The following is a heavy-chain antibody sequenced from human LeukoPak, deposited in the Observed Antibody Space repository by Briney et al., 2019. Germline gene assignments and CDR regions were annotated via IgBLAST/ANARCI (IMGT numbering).Heavy chain of an antibody. V-gene: IGHV5-51*01. Sequence: GESLKISCNSSGYIYTSYWIGWVRQMPGKGLEWMGIIYPGDSDTRYSPSFQGQVTISADKSISTAYLQWSSLKASDTAMYYCARNKVAGLDALDIWGQGTMVTVSS. D-gene: IGHD6-19*01. CDR1: GYIYTSYW. J-gene: IGHJ3*02. CDR2: IYPGDSDT. CDR3: ARNKVAGLDALDI.